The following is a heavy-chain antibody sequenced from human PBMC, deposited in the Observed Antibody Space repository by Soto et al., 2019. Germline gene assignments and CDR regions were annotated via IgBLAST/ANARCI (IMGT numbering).Heavy chain of an antibody. CDR3: ARIDCGGNCYSRSWYFDI. CDR1: GFTFSNYW. Sequence: PGGSLRLSCAASGFTFSNYWMGWVRQAPGKGLEWVANIRQDGGDKRDLDSVKGRFTTSRDNAQNSLYLQMNSLRAEDTAVYYCARIDCGGNCYSRSWYFDIWGRGTLVTVSS. D-gene: IGHD2-21*02. V-gene: IGHV3-7*03. CDR2: IRQDGGDK. J-gene: IGHJ2*01.